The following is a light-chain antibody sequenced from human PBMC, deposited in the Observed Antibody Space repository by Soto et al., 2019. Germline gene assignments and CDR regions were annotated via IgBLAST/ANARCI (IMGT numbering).Light chain of an antibody. J-gene: IGKJ1*01. Sequence: ENGFRQSPGTMSLSPGERDTLSCWASQSVSRNCLAWYQRKPGQAPRLLIYGASSRAIDIPNRFSGSGSGTDFTLTITRLEPEDFAVCYCQQYGSSPPTFGQGTKVEI. CDR2: GAS. V-gene: IGKV3-20*01. CDR1: QSVSRNC. CDR3: QQYGSSPPT.